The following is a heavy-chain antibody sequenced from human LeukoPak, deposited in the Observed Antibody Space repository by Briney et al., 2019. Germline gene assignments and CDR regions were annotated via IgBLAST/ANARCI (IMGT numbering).Heavy chain of an antibody. J-gene: IGHJ4*02. CDR3: ARVLPYYDFWGGYSPRGYFDY. CDR1: GGSFSGYY. CDR2: INHSGST. D-gene: IGHD3-3*01. Sequence: SESLSLTCAVYGGSFSGYYWSWIRQPPGKGLEWIGEINHSGSTNYNPSLKSRVTISVDTSKNQFSLKLSSVTAADTAVYYCARVLPYYDFWGGYSPRGYFDYWGQGTLVTVSS. V-gene: IGHV4-34*01.